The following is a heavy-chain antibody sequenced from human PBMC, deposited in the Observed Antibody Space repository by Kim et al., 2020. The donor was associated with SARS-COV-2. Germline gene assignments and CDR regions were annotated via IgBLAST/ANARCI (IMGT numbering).Heavy chain of an antibody. D-gene: IGHD1-26*01. CDR1: GYTFTSYD. CDR3: ARDRWELLPYYSYGMDV. Sequence: ASVKVSCKASGYTFTSYDINWVRQATGQGLEWMGWMNPNSGNTGYAQKFQGRVTMTRNTSISTAYMELSSLRSEDTAVYYCARDRWELLPYYSYGMDVWGQGTTVTVSS. CDR2: MNPNSGNT. V-gene: IGHV1-8*01. J-gene: IGHJ6*02.